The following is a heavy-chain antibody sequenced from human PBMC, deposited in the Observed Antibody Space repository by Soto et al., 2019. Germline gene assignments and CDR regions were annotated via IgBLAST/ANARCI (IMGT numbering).Heavy chain of an antibody. CDR2: LSYDGSKE. Sequence: GGSLRLSCAASGFTFSSFGMHWVRQAPGKGLEWVALLSYDGSKEYYADSVKGRFSVSRDNSKNTLYLQMNSLRVEDTAVYFCPKRLLRGTTLSVLDYWGRGTRVTVSS. CDR3: PKRLLRGTTLSVLDY. V-gene: IGHV3-30*18. CDR1: GFTFSSFG. D-gene: IGHD4-17*01. J-gene: IGHJ4*01.